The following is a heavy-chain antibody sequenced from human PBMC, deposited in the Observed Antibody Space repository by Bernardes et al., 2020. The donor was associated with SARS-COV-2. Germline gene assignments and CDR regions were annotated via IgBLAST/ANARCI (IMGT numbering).Heavy chain of an antibody. J-gene: IGHJ4*02. D-gene: IGHD3-10*01. CDR1: GGSVSSDY. CDR2: IHYSGST. CDR3: ARSGWSGSGSSYYFDY. Sequence: SETLSLTCTVSGGSVSSDYWNWIRQPPGKGLEWVGNIHYSGSTDYNPSLKSRVTISEDPSKNQFSLKLSSVTAADSALYYCARSGWSGSGSSYYFDYWGQGTLVTVSS. V-gene: IGHV4-59*02.